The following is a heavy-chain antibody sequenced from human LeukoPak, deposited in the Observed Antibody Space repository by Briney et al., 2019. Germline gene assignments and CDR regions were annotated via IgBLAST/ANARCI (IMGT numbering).Heavy chain of an antibody. J-gene: IGHJ4*02. Sequence: PGGSLRLSCAASGFTFSSYAMSWVRQAPGKGLEWVSAISGSGGSTYYADSVKGRFTISRDNSKNTLYLQMNSLRAEDTAVYYCARGRDKPYYYGSGSYFDYWGQGTLVTVSS. CDR2: ISGSGGST. D-gene: IGHD3-10*01. CDR1: GFTFSSYA. CDR3: ARGRDKPYYYGSGSYFDY. V-gene: IGHV3-23*01.